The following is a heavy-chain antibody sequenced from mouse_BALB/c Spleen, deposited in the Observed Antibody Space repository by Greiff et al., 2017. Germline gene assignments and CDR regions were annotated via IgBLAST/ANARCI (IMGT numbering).Heavy chain of an antibody. V-gene: IGHV1-54*01. CDR2: INPGSGGT. CDR1: GYAFTNYL. J-gene: IGHJ3*01. Sequence: QVQLKESGAELVRPGTSVKVSCKASGYAFTNYLIEWVKQRPGQGLEWIGVINPGSGGTNYNEKFKGKATLTADKSSSTAYMQLSSLTSDDSAVYFCARSSGNSPFAYWGQGTLVTVSA. CDR3: ARSSGNSPFAY. D-gene: IGHD2-1*01.